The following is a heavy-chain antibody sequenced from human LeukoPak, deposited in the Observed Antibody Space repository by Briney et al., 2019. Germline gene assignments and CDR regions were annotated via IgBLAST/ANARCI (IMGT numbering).Heavy chain of an antibody. V-gene: IGHV3-21*04. CDR2: ITSTSNYI. CDR3: ARDRYYDSSGYHLRAFDI. D-gene: IGHD3-22*01. J-gene: IGHJ3*02. CDR1: GFTFSTYS. Sequence: GGSLRLSCAASGFTFSTYSMNWVRHAPGKGLEWVSSITSTSNYIFYADSVKGRFTISRDNAKNSVFLQMNNLRAEDTAVYYCARDRYYDSSGYHLRAFDIWGQGTMVTVSS.